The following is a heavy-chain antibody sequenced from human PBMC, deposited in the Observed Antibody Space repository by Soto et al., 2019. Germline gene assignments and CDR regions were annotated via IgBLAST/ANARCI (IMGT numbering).Heavy chain of an antibody. V-gene: IGHV1-3*01. D-gene: IGHD4-17*01. CDR2: INAGNGNT. Sequence: ATGKVSCKASVCTFTSYALHLVRQAPGPRLEWMGWINAGNGNTKYSQRFQGRVTMTTDTSASTAYMELSSLRSEDPAVYYCARAASTATTFYFDYWGQGTLVTVSS. CDR1: VCTFTSYA. J-gene: IGHJ4*02. CDR3: ARAASTATTFYFDY.